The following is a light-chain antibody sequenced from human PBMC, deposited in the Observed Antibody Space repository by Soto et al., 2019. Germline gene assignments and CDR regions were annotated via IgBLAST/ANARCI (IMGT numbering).Light chain of an antibody. CDR2: DVS. CDR1: SNDVGGYNY. Sequence: QSVLTQPASVSGSPGQSIAISCTGTSNDVGGYNYVSWYQQHPGKAPKLMIYDVSARPSGVSNRFSGSKSDNTASLTISGLQAEDEADYYCSSYTSSSTVVFGGGTKLTVL. V-gene: IGLV2-14*01. J-gene: IGLJ2*01. CDR3: SSYTSSSTVV.